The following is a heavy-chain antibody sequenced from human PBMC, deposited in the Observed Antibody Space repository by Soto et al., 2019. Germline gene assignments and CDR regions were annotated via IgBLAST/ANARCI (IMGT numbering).Heavy chain of an antibody. J-gene: IGHJ6*02. CDR1: GGSISSYY. V-gene: IGHV4-59*01. CDR2: IYYSGST. D-gene: IGHD6-13*01. CDR3: AIVWGGLSSSWAGASYGMDV. Sequence: KPSETLSLTCTVSGGSISSYYWSWIRQPPGKGLEWIGYIYYSGSTNYNPSLKSRVTISVDTSKNQFSLKLSSVTAADTAVYYCAIVWGGLSSSWAGASYGMDVWGQGTTVTVSS.